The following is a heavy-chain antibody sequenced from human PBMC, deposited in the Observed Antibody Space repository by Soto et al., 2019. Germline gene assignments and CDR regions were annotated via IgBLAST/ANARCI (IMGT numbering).Heavy chain of an antibody. V-gene: IGHV5-51*01. J-gene: IGHJ4*02. Sequence: LGESLKISCKGSGYIFTNYWIGWVRQMPGKGLEWMGIIYPGDSDTKYSPSFQGQVTISADKSISTAYLQWSSLKASDTAMYYCTSLSYYDSSGVFDYWGQGTLVTV. CDR1: GYIFTNYW. D-gene: IGHD3-22*01. CDR3: TSLSYYDSSGVFDY. CDR2: IYPGDSDT.